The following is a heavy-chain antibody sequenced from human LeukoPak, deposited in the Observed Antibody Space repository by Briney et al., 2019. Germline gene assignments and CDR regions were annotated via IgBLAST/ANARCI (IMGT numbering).Heavy chain of an antibody. CDR3: AKDKYGSGSYYHSGWFDP. V-gene: IGHV3-9*01. D-gene: IGHD3-10*01. CDR2: ISWNSGSI. CDR1: GFTFDDYA. Sequence: GRSLRLSCAASGFTFDDYAMPWVRQAPGKGLEWVSGISWNSGSIGYADSVKGRFTISRDNAKNSLYLQMNSLRAEDTALYYCAKDKYGSGSYYHSGWFDPWGQGTLVTVSS. J-gene: IGHJ5*02.